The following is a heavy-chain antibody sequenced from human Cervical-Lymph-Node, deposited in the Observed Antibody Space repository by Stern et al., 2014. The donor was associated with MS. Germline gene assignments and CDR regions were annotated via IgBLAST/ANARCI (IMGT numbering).Heavy chain of an antibody. Sequence: QVQLVQSGTEVKKPGASVKVSCKASGYTFTSSYIHWVRLAPGQGLQWVGIINPRVGSTRNAQKFQGRVTLTKDTSTSTVYMELSGLTSEDTAIYCCAKDGGYYSDLAYWGQGTLVTVSS. V-gene: IGHV1-46*01. D-gene: IGHD3-22*01. CDR2: INPRVGST. CDR3: AKDGGYYSDLAY. J-gene: IGHJ4*02. CDR1: GYTFTSSY.